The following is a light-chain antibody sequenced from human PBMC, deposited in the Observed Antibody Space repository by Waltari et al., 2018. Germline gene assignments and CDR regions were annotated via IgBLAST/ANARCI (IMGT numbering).Light chain of an antibody. V-gene: IGLV8-61*01. J-gene: IGLJ3*02. CDR2: KAN. Sequence: QTVVTQEPSLSVSPGGTVTLTCALSSGSLSTTSSATWYQQTPCQAPRTLVYKANARSSGVPDRFSGSILGNTAALTITGAQADDESDYYCALYMGSGIWVFGGGTRLTVL. CDR1: SGSLSTTSS. CDR3: ALYMGSGIWV.